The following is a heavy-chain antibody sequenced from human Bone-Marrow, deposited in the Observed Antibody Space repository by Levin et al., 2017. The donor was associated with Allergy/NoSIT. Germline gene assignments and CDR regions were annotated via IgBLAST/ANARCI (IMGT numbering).Heavy chain of an antibody. CDR3: ARLIAVAGNKGWFDP. CDR1: GYSFTSYW. D-gene: IGHD6-19*01. J-gene: IGHJ5*02. V-gene: IGHV5-51*01. CDR2: IYPGDSDT. Sequence: RGESLKISCKGSGYSFTSYWIGWVRQMPGKGLEWMGIIYPGDSDTRYSPSFQGQVTISADKSISTAYLQWSSLKASDTAMYYCARLIAVAGNKGWFDPWGQGTLVTVSS.